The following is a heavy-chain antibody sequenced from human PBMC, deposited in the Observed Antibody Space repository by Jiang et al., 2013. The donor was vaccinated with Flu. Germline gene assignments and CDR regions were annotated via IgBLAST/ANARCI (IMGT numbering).Heavy chain of an antibody. J-gene: IGHJ4*01. Sequence: GPGLVKPSETLSLTCTVSGGSISSYYWSWIRQPPGKGLEWIGYIYYSGSTQLQPLPQESSHHISRHVQEPVLPPKLSSVTAADTAVYYCARHYYDSSGYYYLYYFDYWG. CDR3: ARHYYDSSGYYYLYYFDY. CDR1: GGSISSYY. D-gene: IGHD3-22*01. CDR2: IYYSGST. V-gene: IGHV4-59*08.